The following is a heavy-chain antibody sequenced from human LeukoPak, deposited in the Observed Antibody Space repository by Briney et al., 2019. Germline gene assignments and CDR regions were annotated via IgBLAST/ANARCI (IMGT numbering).Heavy chain of an antibody. CDR3: ITDPGEWAPI. J-gene: IGHJ3*02. V-gene: IGHV3-15*01. CDR1: GFTVGSNY. Sequence: GGSLRLSCAASGFTVGSNYMSWVRQAPGKGLEWAGRIKRTSEGGTTEYAAPVKDRFTITRDDSKNMLYLELNRLQTDDTAVYYCITDPGEWAPIWGQGTTVTVS. D-gene: IGHD1-26*01. CDR2: IKRTSEGGTT.